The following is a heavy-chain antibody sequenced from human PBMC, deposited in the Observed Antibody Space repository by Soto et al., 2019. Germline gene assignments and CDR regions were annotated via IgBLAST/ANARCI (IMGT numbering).Heavy chain of an antibody. CDR1: GGTFSSYA. Sequence: QVQVVQSGAEVKKPGSSVKVSCKASGGTFSSYAISWVRQAPGQGLEWMGGIIPIFGTANYAQKFKGRVTITADESTSTAYMELSSMRSEDTAVYYCAKTLDIVATGGFDYVGQGTLVTVSS. CDR2: IIPIFGTA. J-gene: IGHJ4*02. V-gene: IGHV1-69*01. CDR3: AKTLDIVATGGFDY. D-gene: IGHD5-12*01.